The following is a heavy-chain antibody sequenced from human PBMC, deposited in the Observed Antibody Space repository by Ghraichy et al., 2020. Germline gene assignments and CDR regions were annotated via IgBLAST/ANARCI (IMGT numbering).Heavy chain of an antibody. CDR1: GGSISSSSYY. V-gene: IGHV4-39*01. J-gene: IGHJ1*01. D-gene: IGHD4-23*01. Sequence: GSLRLSCTVSGGSISSSSYYWGWIRQPPGKGLEWIGSIYYSGSTYYNPSLKSRVTISVDTSKNQFSLKLSSVTAADTAVYYCARPDDGGNSRWVYFQHWGQGTLVTVSS. CDR3: ARPDDGGNSRWVYFQH. CDR2: IYYSGST.